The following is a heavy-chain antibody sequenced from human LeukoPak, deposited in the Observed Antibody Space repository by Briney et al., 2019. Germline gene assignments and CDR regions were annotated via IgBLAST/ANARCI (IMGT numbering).Heavy chain of an antibody. J-gene: IGHJ4*02. Sequence: GGSLRLSCAASGSTFSSYWMSWVRQAPGKGLEWVANINQDGSAKDYGGSVEGRFTISRDNAKNSLYLQMNSLTAEDTAVYFCASAPNENYFDFWGQGTLVTVSS. CDR2: INQDGSAK. V-gene: IGHV3-7*01. CDR1: GSTFSSYW. CDR3: ASAPNENYFDF.